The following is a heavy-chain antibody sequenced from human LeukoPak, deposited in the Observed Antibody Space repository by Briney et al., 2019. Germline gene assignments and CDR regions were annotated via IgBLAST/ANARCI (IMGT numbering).Heavy chain of an antibody. Sequence: PSETLSLTCAVYGGSFSGYYWSWIRQPPGKGLEWIGYIYYSGSTNYNPSLKSRVTISVDTSKNQFSLKLSSVTAADTAVYYCARGSSGWYFPYHYYCYGMDVWGQGTTVTVSS. V-gene: IGHV4-59*01. CDR2: IYYSGST. CDR3: ARGSSGWYFPYHYYCYGMDV. J-gene: IGHJ6*02. CDR1: GGSFSGYY. D-gene: IGHD6-19*01.